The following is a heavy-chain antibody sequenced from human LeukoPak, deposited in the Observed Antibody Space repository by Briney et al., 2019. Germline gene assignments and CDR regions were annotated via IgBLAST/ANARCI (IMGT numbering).Heavy chain of an antibody. Sequence: SETLSLTCTVSGGSISSSSYYWGWIRQPPGKGLEWIGSIYYSGSTYYNPSLKSRVTISVDTSKNQFSLKLSSVTAADTAVYYCARFSGSYYTVGDYWGQGPLVTVSS. V-gene: IGHV4-39*01. CDR3: ARFSGSYYTVGDY. D-gene: IGHD3-10*01. CDR2: IYYSGST. CDR1: GGSISSSSYY. J-gene: IGHJ4*02.